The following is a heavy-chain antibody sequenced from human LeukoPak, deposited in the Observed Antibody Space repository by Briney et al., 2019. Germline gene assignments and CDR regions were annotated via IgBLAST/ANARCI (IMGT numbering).Heavy chain of an antibody. D-gene: IGHD1-26*01. CDR2: ISYDGSNK. CDR1: GFTFSSYA. J-gene: IGHJ4*02. CDR3: ARGLVGAMVETNPDY. V-gene: IGHV3-30-3*01. Sequence: PGGSLRLSCAASGFTFSSYAMHWVRQAPGKGLEWVAVISYDGSNKYYADSVKGRFTISRDNSKNTLYLQMNSLRAEDTAVYYCARGLVGAMVETNPDYWGQGTLVTVSS.